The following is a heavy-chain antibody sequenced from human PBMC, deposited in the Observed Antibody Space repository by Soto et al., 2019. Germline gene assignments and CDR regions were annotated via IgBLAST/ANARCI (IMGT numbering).Heavy chain of an antibody. V-gene: IGHV3-33*01. CDR3: ARAPFTIYDTSGYYDY. Sequence: GGSLRLSCAASGFTISSSCMHLDRQAPGKGLGWVSIIWYAGSKKYYADSVKGRFTISRDNSKNTVYLQMNSLRAEDTAVYYCARAPFTIYDTSGYYDYGGQGTLVTVSS. J-gene: IGHJ4*02. D-gene: IGHD3-22*01. CDR2: IWYAGSKK. CDR1: GFTISSSC.